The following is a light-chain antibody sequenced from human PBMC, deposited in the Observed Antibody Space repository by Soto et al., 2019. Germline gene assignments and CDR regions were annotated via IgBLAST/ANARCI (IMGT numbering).Light chain of an antibody. J-gene: IGLJ2*01. CDR3: SSYASSSTWV. V-gene: IGLV2-14*01. CDR1: STDVGGYNY. Sequence: QSALTQPASVSGSPGQSITIPCTGTSTDVGGYNYVSWYQQHPGKAPKLLIYEVSNRPSGVSDRFSGSKSGNTASLTISGLQAEDEADYYCSSYASSSTWVFGGGTTLTVL. CDR2: EVS.